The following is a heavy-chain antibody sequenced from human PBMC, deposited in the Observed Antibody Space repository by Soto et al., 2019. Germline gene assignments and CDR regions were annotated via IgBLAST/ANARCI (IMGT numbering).Heavy chain of an antibody. CDR3: ARNTQTTYYDFWSGFGLDY. CDR2: ISSSSSYI. V-gene: IGHV3-21*01. D-gene: IGHD3-3*01. J-gene: IGHJ4*02. Sequence: GGALRLSCSDSGVTLSSYSMNWVRQAPGKGLEWVSSISSSSSYIYYADSVKGRFTISRDNAKNSLYLQMNSLRAEDTAVYYCARNTQTTYYDFWSGFGLDYWGQGTLVTVSS. CDR1: GVTLSSYS.